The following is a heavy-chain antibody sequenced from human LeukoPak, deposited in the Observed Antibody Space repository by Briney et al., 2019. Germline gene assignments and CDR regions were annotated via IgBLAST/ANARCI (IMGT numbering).Heavy chain of an antibody. D-gene: IGHD5-18*01. CDR3: AREVGRGHTFGSNY. J-gene: IGHJ4*02. CDR2: IYYSGIT. CDR1: GGSVSINSYY. V-gene: IGHV4-39*02. Sequence: SETLSLTCTVSGGSVSINSYYWGWIRQPPGKGLEWIGNIYYSGITYYNPSLKSRVTISVDTSKNQFSLELSSVTAADTAVYYCAREVGRGHTFGSNYWGQGTLVTVSS.